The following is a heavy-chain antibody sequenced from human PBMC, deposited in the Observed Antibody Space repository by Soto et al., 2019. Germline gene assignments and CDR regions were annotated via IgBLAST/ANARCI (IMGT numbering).Heavy chain of an antibody. CDR2: ISSSGSTI. D-gene: IGHD6-13*01. J-gene: IGHJ3*02. V-gene: IGHV3-48*03. CDR1: GFTFSSYE. Sequence: SLRLSCAASGFTFSSYEMNWVRQAPGKGLEWVSYISSSGSTIYYADSVKGRFTISRDNAKNSLYLQMNSLRAEDTAVYYCARDRTYYSSQGLDAFDIWGQGTMVTVSS. CDR3: ARDRTYYSSQGLDAFDI.